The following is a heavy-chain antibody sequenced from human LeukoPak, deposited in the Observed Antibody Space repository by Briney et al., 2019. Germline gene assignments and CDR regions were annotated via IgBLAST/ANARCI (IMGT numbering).Heavy chain of an antibody. CDR1: GYTFSDYY. D-gene: IGHD3-3*01. CDR2: INPNSGDT. J-gene: IGHJ5*02. V-gene: IGHV1-2*02. CDR3: ARDAALRFLEWPYFNWFDP. Sequence: ASVKVSCKTSGYTFSDYYIHWIRQAPGQGLEWVGWINPNSGDTDYAQKFQGRVTVTRDTSISTAYMELSSLRSEDTAVYYCARDAALRFLEWPYFNWFDPWGQGTLVTVSS.